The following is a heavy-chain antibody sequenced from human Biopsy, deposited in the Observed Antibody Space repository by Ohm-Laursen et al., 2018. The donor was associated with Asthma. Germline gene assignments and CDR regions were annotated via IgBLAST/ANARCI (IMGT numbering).Heavy chain of an antibody. V-gene: IGHV4-61*01. CDR2: IYYSGST. CDR1: GGSVSSGSYY. D-gene: IGHD4-23*01. CDR3: ARGVVYGGDSYAEYFQH. J-gene: IGHJ1*01. Sequence: GTLSLTCTVSGGSVSSGSYYWSWIRQPPGKGLEWIGYIYYSGSTNYNPSLKSRVTISVDTSKNQFSLKLSSVTAADTAVYYCARGVVYGGDSYAEYFQHWGQGTLVTVSS.